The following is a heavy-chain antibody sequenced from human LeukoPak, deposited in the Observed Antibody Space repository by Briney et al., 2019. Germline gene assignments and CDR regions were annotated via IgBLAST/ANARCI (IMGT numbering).Heavy chain of an antibody. CDR1: GGSISSSSYY. CDR2: IYYSGST. Sequence: SETLSLTCTVSGGSISSSSYYWGWIRQPPGKGLEWIGSIYYSGSTYYNPSLKSRVTISVDTSKNQFSLRLSSVTAADTAVYYCARADTSALDYWGQGTLVAVPS. CDR3: ARADTSALDY. D-gene: IGHD2-2*02. J-gene: IGHJ4*02. V-gene: IGHV4-39*01.